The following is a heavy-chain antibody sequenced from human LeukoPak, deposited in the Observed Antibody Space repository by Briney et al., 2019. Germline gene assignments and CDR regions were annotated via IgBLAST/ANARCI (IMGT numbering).Heavy chain of an antibody. CDR1: GFTFSSFG. CDR2: IRYDGSNK. D-gene: IGHD3-9*01. Sequence: PGGSLRLSCAASGFTFSSFGMHWVRQAPGKGLEWVAFIRYDGSNKYYADSVKGRFTISRDNPKNTLYLQMNSLRAEDTAVYYCAKGRYFDDSWFDPWGQGTLVTVSS. V-gene: IGHV3-30*02. CDR3: AKGRYFDDSWFDP. J-gene: IGHJ5*02.